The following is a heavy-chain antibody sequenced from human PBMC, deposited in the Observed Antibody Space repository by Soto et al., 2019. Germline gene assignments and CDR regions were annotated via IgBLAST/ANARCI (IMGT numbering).Heavy chain of an antibody. Sequence: ASVKVSCKASGYTFTSYGISWVRQAPGQGLEWMGWISAYNGNTNYAQKLQGRVTMTTDTSTSTAYMELRSLRSDDTAVYYCARDLGDYDFWSGPKDYFDYWGQGTLVTVSS. J-gene: IGHJ4*02. D-gene: IGHD3-3*01. CDR1: GYTFTSYG. CDR2: ISAYNGNT. V-gene: IGHV1-18*01. CDR3: ARDLGDYDFWSGPKDYFDY.